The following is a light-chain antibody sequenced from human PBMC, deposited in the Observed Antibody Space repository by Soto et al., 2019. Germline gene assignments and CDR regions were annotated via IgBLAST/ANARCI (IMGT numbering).Light chain of an antibody. Sequence: DIVMTQSPDSLAVSLGERATINCKSSQSLLYSSDNKNYLAWYQQKPGQPPNLLIYWASTRESGVPDRFSGSGSGTDFTLTISSLQAEDVAVYYCQQYYSTPRAFGQGTKVEIK. J-gene: IGKJ1*01. V-gene: IGKV4-1*01. CDR2: WAS. CDR3: QQYYSTPRA. CDR1: QSLLYSSDNKNY.